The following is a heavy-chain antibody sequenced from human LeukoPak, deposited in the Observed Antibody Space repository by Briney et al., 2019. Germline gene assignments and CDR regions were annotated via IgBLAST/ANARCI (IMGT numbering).Heavy chain of an antibody. CDR3: AREGSGSYSASIKNDY. CDR1: GYTFTGYY. J-gene: IGHJ4*02. D-gene: IGHD1-26*01. V-gene: IGHV1-2*02. CDR2: INPNSGGT. Sequence: ASVKVSCKASGYTFTGYYMHWVRQAPGQGLEWMGWINPNSGGTNYAQKFQGRVTMTRDTSTSTVYMELSSLRSEDTAVYYCAREGSGSYSASIKNDYWGQGTLVTVSS.